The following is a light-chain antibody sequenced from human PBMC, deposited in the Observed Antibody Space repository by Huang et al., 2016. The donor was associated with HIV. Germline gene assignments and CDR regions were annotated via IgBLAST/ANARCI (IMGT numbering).Light chain of an antibody. CDR1: QSVTNN. Sequence: ELVMTQSPATLSVSPGARVTRSCRASQSVTNNLAWYQQKPGQAPRLLIYGASTRATGFPARFSGSGSGTDFTLTISSLQSEDFGLYFCQQYSNWPPLTFGQGTRLEIK. V-gene: IGKV3-15*01. CDR2: GAS. J-gene: IGKJ5*01. CDR3: QQYSNWPPLT.